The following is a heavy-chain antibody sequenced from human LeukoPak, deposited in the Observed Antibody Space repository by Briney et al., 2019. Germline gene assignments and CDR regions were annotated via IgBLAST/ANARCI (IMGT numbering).Heavy chain of an antibody. V-gene: IGHV3-48*03. CDR1: GFTFSSYE. CDR2: ISSSGSTI. D-gene: IGHD3-10*01. Sequence: GGSLRLSCAASGFTFSSYEMNWVRQAPGKGLEWVSYISSSGSTIYYADSVKGRFTISRDNAKNSLYLQMNSLRAEDTAVYYCARDHIGGGSGIDYFGYWGQGTLVTVSS. J-gene: IGHJ4*02. CDR3: ARDHIGGGSGIDYFGY.